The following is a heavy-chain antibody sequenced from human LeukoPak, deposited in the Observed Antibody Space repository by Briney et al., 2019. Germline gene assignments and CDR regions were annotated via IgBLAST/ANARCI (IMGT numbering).Heavy chain of an antibody. J-gene: IGHJ5*02. D-gene: IGHD1-26*01. CDR2: IYYSGGT. V-gene: IGHV4-39*01. Sequence: PSETLSLTCTVSGGSISSSSYYWGWIRQPPGKGLEWIGSIYYSGGTYYNPSLKSRVTISVDTSKNQFSLKLSSVTAADTAVYYCARIHSGSYPWWFDPWGQGTLVTVSS. CDR1: GGSISSSSYY. CDR3: ARIHSGSYPWWFDP.